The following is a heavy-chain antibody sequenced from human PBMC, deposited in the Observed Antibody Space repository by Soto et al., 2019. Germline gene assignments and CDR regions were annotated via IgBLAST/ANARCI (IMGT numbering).Heavy chain of an antibody. Sequence: QVQLAESGGGVVQPGRSLRLSCIGSGFRFSDYGMHWVRQAPGKGLEWVAVMSFDGTYKYSADSVKGRFIISRDNSKNTLFLQMNSLRAEDTAVYYCAKDRRDGEYNSVYDFWGQGTLVTVSS. V-gene: IGHV3-30*18. J-gene: IGHJ4*02. CDR2: MSFDGTYK. CDR1: GFRFSDYG. D-gene: IGHD4-17*01. CDR3: AKDRRDGEYNSVYDF.